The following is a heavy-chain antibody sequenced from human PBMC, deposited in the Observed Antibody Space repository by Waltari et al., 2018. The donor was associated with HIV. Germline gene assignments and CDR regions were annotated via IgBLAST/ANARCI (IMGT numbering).Heavy chain of an antibody. CDR3: ASRVSAFEI. Sequence: QVQLQQWGAGLLKPSETLSLTCAVYGGSFSGYYWSWIRQPPGKGLEWSGEINHSGRTNYNPSLESRVTMSIDSSKNQFSLRLSSVTAADTAVYYCASRVSAFEIWGQGSMVIVSS. CDR2: INHSGRT. CDR1: GGSFSGYY. J-gene: IGHJ3*02. V-gene: IGHV4-34*01.